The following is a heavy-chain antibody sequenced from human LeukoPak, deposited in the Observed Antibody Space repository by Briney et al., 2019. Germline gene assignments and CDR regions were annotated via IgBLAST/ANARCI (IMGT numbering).Heavy chain of an antibody. V-gene: IGHV4-59*12. J-gene: IGHJ5*02. CDR3: ARRLVRGVRGKFDP. CDR2: IYYSGST. Sequence: PSETLSLTCTVSGGSISSYYWSWIRQPPGKGLEWIGYIYYSGSTNYNPSLKSRVTISVDTSKNQFSLKLSSVTAADTAVYYCARRLVRGVRGKFDPWGQGTLVTVSS. D-gene: IGHD3-10*01. CDR1: GGSISSYY.